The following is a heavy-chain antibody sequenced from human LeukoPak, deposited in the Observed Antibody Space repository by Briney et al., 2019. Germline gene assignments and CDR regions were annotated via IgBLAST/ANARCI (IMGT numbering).Heavy chain of an antibody. V-gene: IGHV4-34*01. J-gene: IGHJ4*02. D-gene: IGHD3-22*01. CDR3: ATYYDSSGYYSYFDY. CDR2: INHSGST. Sequence: SETLSLTCAVYGGSFSGYYWSWIRQPPGKGLEWIGEINHSGSTNYNPSLKSRVTISVDTSKNQFSLKLSSATAADTAVYYCATYYDSSGYYSYFDYWGQGTLVTVSS. CDR1: GGSFSGYY.